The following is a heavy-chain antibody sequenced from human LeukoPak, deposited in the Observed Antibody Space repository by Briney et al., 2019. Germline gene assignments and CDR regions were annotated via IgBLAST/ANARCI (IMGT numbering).Heavy chain of an antibody. D-gene: IGHD2-21*02. CDR2: ISFDGSKK. CDR3: ARMVTSWFDY. CDR1: GFTFSSYT. J-gene: IGHJ4*02. Sequence: PGRSLRLSCVASGFTFSSYTMHWVRQAPGKGLQCVTFISFDGSKKYYAGSVKGRFTISRDNAKNTLYLQMNSLRAEDTAIYYCARMVTSWFDYWGQGTLVTVSS. V-gene: IGHV3-30*04.